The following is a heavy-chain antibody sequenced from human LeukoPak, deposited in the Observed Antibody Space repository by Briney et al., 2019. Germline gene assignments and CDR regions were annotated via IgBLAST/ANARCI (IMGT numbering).Heavy chain of an antibody. CDR1: GFTFSNYA. CDR2: ISYDGSNK. J-gene: IGHJ4*02. Sequence: GGSLRLSCAVSGFTFSNYAMHWVRQAPGKGLEWVAVISYDGSNKYYADSLKGRSTISRDNSKNTLYLQMNSLRAEDTAVYFCSRDPLLSHQRGYFDSWGQGTLVTVSS. V-gene: IGHV3-30-3*01. CDR3: SRDPLLSHQRGYFDS. D-gene: IGHD3-10*01.